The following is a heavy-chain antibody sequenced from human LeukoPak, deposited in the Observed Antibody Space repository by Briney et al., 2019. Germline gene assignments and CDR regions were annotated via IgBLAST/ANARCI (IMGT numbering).Heavy chain of an antibody. CDR1: GFTLSSHA. V-gene: IGHV3-30*04. D-gene: IGHD2-15*01. J-gene: IGHJ5*02. CDR2: ISYDGRDE. Sequence: GGSLRLSCAASGFTLSSHAMPWVRQAPGMGLGWVAVISYDGRDEYYADSVKGRFTVSRDNSRNTLYLQMNSLRPEDTAVFYCASDRIAGAATDWFEAWGQGTLVTVSS. CDR3: ASDRIAGAATDWFEA.